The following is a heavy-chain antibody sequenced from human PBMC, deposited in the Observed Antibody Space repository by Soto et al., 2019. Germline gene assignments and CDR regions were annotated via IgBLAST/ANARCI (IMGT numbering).Heavy chain of an antibody. CDR1: GFTFSSYG. D-gene: IGHD4-4*01. CDR3: GRGTTYFDY. J-gene: IGHJ4*02. Sequence: QVQLVESGGGVVQPGRSLRLSCAASGFTFSSYGMHWVRQAPGKGLEWVAVISYDGSNKYYADSVKGRFTISRDNSKNTLYLQMNSLRAEDTAVYYCGRGTTYFDYWGQGTLVTVSS. V-gene: IGHV3-30*03. CDR2: ISYDGSNK.